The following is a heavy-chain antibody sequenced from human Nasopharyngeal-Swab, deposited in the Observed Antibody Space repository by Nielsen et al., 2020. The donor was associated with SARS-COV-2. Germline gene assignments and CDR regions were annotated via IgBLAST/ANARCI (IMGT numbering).Heavy chain of an antibody. Sequence: GSLRPSCTVSGGSISSYYWSWIRQPPGKGLEWIGYIYYSGSTNYNPSLKSRVTISVDTSKNQFSLKLSSVTAADTAVYYCARGSDYDFWSGYLFDPWGQGTLVTVSS. J-gene: IGHJ5*02. D-gene: IGHD3-3*01. V-gene: IGHV4-59*01. CDR1: GGSISSYY. CDR3: ARGSDYDFWSGYLFDP. CDR2: IYYSGST.